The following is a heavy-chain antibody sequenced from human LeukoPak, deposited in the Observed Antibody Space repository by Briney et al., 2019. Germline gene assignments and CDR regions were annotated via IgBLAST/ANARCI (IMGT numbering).Heavy chain of an antibody. Sequence: PGGSLRLSCVASGFTFSSYNMNWVRQAPGKGLEWVSYISSSSNYIYYADSVKGRFTISRDNAKNSLYLQMNSLRAEDTAVYYCAKDRPLLWSLTDYWGQGTLVTVSS. CDR3: AKDRPLLWSLTDY. V-gene: IGHV3-21*01. D-gene: IGHD3-10*01. CDR1: GFTFSSYN. CDR2: ISSSSNYI. J-gene: IGHJ4*02.